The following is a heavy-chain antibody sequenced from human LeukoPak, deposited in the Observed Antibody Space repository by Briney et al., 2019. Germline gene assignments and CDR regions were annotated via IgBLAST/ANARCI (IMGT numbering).Heavy chain of an antibody. CDR2: IYTSGSP. CDR3: ASSSGYLRWYFDL. Sequence: PSETLSLTCTVSGGSIGSYYWSWIRQPAGKGLEWIGRIYTSGSPIYSPSLQSRVSMSVDTSKNQFSLKLSSVTAADTAVYYCASSSGYLRWYFDLWGRGTLVTVSS. J-gene: IGHJ2*01. V-gene: IGHV4-4*07. D-gene: IGHD3-22*01. CDR1: GGSIGSYY.